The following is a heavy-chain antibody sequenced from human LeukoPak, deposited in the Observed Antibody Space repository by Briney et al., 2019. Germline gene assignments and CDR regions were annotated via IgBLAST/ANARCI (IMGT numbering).Heavy chain of an antibody. V-gene: IGHV1-69*05. CDR3: ASPGPGYCSSTSCHDPYYYYMDV. Sequence: SVKVSCKASGGTFSSYAISWVRQAPGQGLEWMGGIIPIFGTANYAQKFQGRVTITTDESTSTAYMELSSLRSEDTAVYYCASPGPGYCSSTSCHDPYYYYMDVWGKGTTVTVSS. D-gene: IGHD2-2*01. CDR1: GGTFSSYA. J-gene: IGHJ6*03. CDR2: IIPIFGTA.